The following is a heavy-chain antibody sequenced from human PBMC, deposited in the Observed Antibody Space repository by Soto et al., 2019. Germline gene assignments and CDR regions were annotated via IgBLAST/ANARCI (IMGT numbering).Heavy chain of an antibody. Sequence: QVQLQQWGAGLLKPSETLSLTCAVYGGSFSGYYWSWIRQPPGKGLEWIGEINHSGSTNYNPSLKSRVTISVDTSKNQFTLKLSSVTAADTVVYYSARGYGRNFDYWGQGTLVTVSS. J-gene: IGHJ4*02. CDR3: ARGYGRNFDY. D-gene: IGHD3-10*01. CDR1: GGSFSGYY. V-gene: IGHV4-34*01. CDR2: INHSGST.